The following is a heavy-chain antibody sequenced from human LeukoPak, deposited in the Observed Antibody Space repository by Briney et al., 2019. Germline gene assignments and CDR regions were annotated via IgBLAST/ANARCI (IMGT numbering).Heavy chain of an antibody. Sequence: PSETLSLTCTVSGGSISSYYWGWIRQPPGKGLEWIGSISYSGSTNYNPSLKSRVTISVDTSKNQFSLKLSSVTAADTAVYYCARTSRWDCSSTSCYGLDPWGQGTLVTVSS. J-gene: IGHJ5*02. CDR1: GGSISSYY. V-gene: IGHV4-59*01. CDR2: ISYSGST. CDR3: ARTSRWDCSSTSCYGLDP. D-gene: IGHD2-2*01.